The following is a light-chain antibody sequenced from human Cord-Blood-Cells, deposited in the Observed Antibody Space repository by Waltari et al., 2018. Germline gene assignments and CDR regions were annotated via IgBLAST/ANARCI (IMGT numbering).Light chain of an antibody. CDR2: DVS. V-gene: IGLV2-14*01. CDR1: SSDVGGYNY. Sequence: QSALTQPASVSGSPGQSITISCTGTSSDVGGYNYVSWYQQHPGKPPKLMIYDVSNRPVGVSNRFSGSKSGNTASLTISGLQAEDEADYYCSSYTSSSTLVFGGGTKLTVL. CDR3: SSYTSSSTLV. J-gene: IGLJ3*02.